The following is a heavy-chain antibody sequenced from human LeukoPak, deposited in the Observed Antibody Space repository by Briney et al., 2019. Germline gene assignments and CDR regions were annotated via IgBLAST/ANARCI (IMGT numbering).Heavy chain of an antibody. V-gene: IGHV1-46*01. D-gene: IGHD6-19*01. J-gene: IGHJ4*02. Sequence: ASVKVSCKASGYTFTRFYMHWVRQAPGQGLEWMGIINPSGGSTSYAQKFQGRVTMTRDTSTSTDYMELSSLRSEDTAVYYCAREDSSGWYQRDHFDYWGQGTLVTVSS. CDR2: INPSGGST. CDR3: AREDSSGWYQRDHFDY. CDR1: GYTFTRFY.